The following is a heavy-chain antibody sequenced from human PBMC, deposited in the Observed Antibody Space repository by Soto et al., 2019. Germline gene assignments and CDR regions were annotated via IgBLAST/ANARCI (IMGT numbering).Heavy chain of an antibody. D-gene: IGHD1-1*01. J-gene: IGHJ4*02. CDR2: FDPEDQET. Sequence: QVQLIQSGAEVKKPGASVKVSCKVSGDTLSELSIHWVRQASGKGLEWMGSFDPEDQETVYAQKFQGRVTLTEDTSTDTAYMEVTSLRSEDTATYYCAAERLVFCDTDNCFRHDLDSWGQGTPVIISS. CDR3: AAERLVFCDTDNCFRHDLDS. CDR1: GDTLSELS. V-gene: IGHV1-24*01.